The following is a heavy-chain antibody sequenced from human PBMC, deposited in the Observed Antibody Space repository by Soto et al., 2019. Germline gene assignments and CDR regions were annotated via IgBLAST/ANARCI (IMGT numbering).Heavy chain of an antibody. CDR2: INPNSGDT. CDR1: GYTFTGYY. J-gene: IGHJ6*02. CDR3: AKGGAIVAAGTRVYLYNAMDV. D-gene: IGHD1-26*01. V-gene: IGHV1-2*02. Sequence: ASVKVSCKASGYTFTGYYVHWVRQAPGQGLEWMGWINPNSGDTYLAQRFQGRVTMNRDTSIGTAYMELRGLTSDDTAEYYCAKGGAIVAAGTRVYLYNAMDVWGQGTTITVSS.